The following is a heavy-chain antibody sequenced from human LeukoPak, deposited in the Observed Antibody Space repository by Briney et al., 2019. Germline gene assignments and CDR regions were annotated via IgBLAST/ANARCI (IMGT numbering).Heavy chain of an antibody. V-gene: IGHV1-2*02. J-gene: IGHJ5*02. Sequence: GASVKVSCKASGYTFTGYYMHWVRQAPGQGLEWMGWINPNSGGTNYAQKFQGRVTMTRDTSISTAYMELSRLRSDDTAVYYCARSEGRVNYYGSGSGRGWFDPWGQGTLVTVSS. CDR3: ARSEGRVNYYGSGSGRGWFDP. CDR1: GYTFTGYY. D-gene: IGHD3-10*01. CDR2: INPNSGGT.